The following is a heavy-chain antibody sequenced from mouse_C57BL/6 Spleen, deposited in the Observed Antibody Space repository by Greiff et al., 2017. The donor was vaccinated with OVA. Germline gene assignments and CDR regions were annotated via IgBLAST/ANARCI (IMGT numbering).Heavy chain of an antibody. CDR2: ISYDGSN. V-gene: IGHV3-6*01. Sequence: EVQLQQSGPGLVKPSQSLSLTCSVTGYSITSGYYRNWIRQFPGNKLEWMGYISYDGSNNYNPSLKNRISITRDTSKNQFFLKLNSVTTEDTATYCGARFYDYEGMYYRGQGTSVTGSS. J-gene: IGHJ4*01. CDR3: ARFYDYEGMYY. D-gene: IGHD2-4*01. CDR1: GYSITSGYY.